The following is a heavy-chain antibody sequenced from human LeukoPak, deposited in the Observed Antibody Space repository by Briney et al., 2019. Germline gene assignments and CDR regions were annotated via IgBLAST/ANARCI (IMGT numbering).Heavy chain of an antibody. Sequence: GGSLRLSCAASGFTFSSYAMGWVRQAPGKGLEWVSAISGSGGSTYYADSVKGRFTISRDNSKNTLYLQMNSLRAEDTAVYYCAKEADNYYDSSGYLGDYFDYWGQGTLVTASS. J-gene: IGHJ4*02. D-gene: IGHD3-22*01. V-gene: IGHV3-23*01. CDR2: ISGSGGST. CDR3: AKEADNYYDSSGYLGDYFDY. CDR1: GFTFSSYA.